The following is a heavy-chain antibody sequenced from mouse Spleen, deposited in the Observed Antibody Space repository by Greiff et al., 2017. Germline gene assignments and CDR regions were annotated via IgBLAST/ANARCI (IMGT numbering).Heavy chain of an antibody. CDR3: ARERVYTSNSFDY. CDR1: GYAFSSSW. D-gene: IGHD1-3*01. J-gene: IGHJ2*01. Sequence: QVQLQQSGPELVKPGASVKISCKASGYAFSSSWMNWVKQRPGKGLEWIGRIYPGDGDTNYNGKFKGKATLTADKSSSTAYMQLSSLTSEDSAVYFCARERVYTSNSFDYWGQGTTLTVSS. CDR2: IYPGDGDT. V-gene: IGHV1-82*01.